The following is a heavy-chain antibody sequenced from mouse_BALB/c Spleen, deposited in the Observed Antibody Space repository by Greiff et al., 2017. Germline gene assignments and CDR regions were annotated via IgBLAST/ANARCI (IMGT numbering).Heavy chain of an antibody. J-gene: IGHJ4*01. V-gene: IGHV1-18*01. CDR2: INPNNGGT. CDR3: ARSTMITLYAMDY. CDR1: GYTFTDYN. Sequence: VQLQQSGPELVKPGASVKIPCKASGYTFTDYNMDWVKQSHGKSLEWIGDINPNNGGTIYNQKFKGKATLTVDKSSSTAYMELRSLTSEDTAVYYCARSTMITLYAMDYWGQGISVTVSS. D-gene: IGHD2-4*01.